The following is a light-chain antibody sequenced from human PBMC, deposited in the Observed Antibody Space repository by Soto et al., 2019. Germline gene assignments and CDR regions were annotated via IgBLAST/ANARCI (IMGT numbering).Light chain of an antibody. CDR3: QHYDSLPPIT. CDR2: DAS. V-gene: IGKV1-33*01. CDR1: QDIRSY. Sequence: DIPMTQSPSSLSASVGDRVTITCQASQDIRSYLNWYQQKPGKAPKLLIYDASTLEVGAPSRFSGSGSGTDFTFTISSLQPEDIATYYCQHYDSLPPITFGQGTRLEIK. J-gene: IGKJ5*01.